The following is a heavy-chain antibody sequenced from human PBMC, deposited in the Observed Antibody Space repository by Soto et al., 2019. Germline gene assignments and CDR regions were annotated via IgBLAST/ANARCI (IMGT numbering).Heavy chain of an antibody. Sequence: AESLKISCKGSGYSFTSYWIGWVRQMPGKGMEWMGIIYPGDSDTRYSPSFQGQVTISADKSISTAYLQWSSLKASDTAMYYCARSGCSGGSCYFDYYYYYGMDVWGQGTTVTVSS. CDR2: IYPGDSDT. J-gene: IGHJ6*02. CDR1: GYSFTSYW. V-gene: IGHV5-51*01. D-gene: IGHD2-15*01. CDR3: ARSGCSGGSCYFDYYYYYGMDV.